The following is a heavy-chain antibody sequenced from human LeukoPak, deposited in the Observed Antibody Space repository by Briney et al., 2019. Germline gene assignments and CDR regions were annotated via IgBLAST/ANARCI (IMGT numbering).Heavy chain of an antibody. V-gene: IGHV4-34*01. Sequence: PSETLSLTCAVYGGSFSGHYGSWIRQPPGKGLEWIGEINHSGSTNYNPSLKSRVTISVDTSKNQFSLKLSSVTAADTAVYYCARGRSGRSSGWYRNWFDPWGQGTLVTVSS. CDR3: ARGRSGRSSGWYRNWFDP. CDR2: INHSGST. J-gene: IGHJ5*02. D-gene: IGHD6-19*01. CDR1: GGSFSGHY.